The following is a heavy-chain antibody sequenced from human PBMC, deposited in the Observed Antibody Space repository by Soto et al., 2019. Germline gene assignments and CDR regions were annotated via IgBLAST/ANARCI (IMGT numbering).Heavy chain of an antibody. CDR1: GYTFTSYD. V-gene: IGHV1-8*01. D-gene: IGHD2-8*01. J-gene: IGHJ5*02. CDR3: ARDCTNGVCYGVHWFDP. CDR2: MNPNSGNT. Sequence: ASVKVSCKASGYTFTSYDINWVRRATGQGLEWMGWMNPNSGNTGYAQKFQGRVTMTRNTSMSTAYMELSSLRSEDTAVYYCARDCTNGVCYGVHWFDPWGQGTLVTVSS.